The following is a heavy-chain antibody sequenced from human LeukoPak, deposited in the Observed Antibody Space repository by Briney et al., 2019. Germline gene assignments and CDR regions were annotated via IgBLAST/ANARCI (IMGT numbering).Heavy chain of an antibody. Sequence: GGSLRLSCAASGFTFDDYGMSWVRQAPGKGLEWVSGINWNGGSTGYADSVKGRFTISRDNAKNSLYLQMNSLRAEDTALYYCARARYDILTGDFDYWGQGTLVTVSS. J-gene: IGHJ4*02. D-gene: IGHD3-9*01. CDR2: INWNGGST. CDR3: ARARYDILTGDFDY. CDR1: GFTFDDYG. V-gene: IGHV3-20*04.